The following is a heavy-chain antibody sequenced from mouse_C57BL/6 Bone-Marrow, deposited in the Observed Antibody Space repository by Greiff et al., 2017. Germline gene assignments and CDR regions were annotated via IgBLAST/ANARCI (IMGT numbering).Heavy chain of an antibody. CDR3: ASDYGSSHAMDY. Sequence: QVQLQQSGAELARPGASVKLSCKASGYTFTSYGISWVKQRPGQGLEWIGEIYPRSGNTYYNEKFKGKATLTADKSSSTAYMELRSLTSEDSAVYYCASDYGSSHAMDYWGQGTSVTVSS. D-gene: IGHD1-1*01. V-gene: IGHV1-81*01. CDR2: IYPRSGNT. CDR1: GYTFTSYG. J-gene: IGHJ4*01.